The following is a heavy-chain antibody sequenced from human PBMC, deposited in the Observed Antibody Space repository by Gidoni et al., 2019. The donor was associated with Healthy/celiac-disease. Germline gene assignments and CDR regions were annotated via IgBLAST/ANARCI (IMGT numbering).Heavy chain of an antibody. CDR2: IYYSGST. V-gene: IGHV4-31*03. Sequence: QVQLQESGPGLVKPSQTLSLTCTVSGGSISSGGYYWSWLRQHPGKGLDWIGYIYYSGSTYYNPSLKSRVTISVDTSKNQFSLKLSSVTAADTAVYYCARAVVVVVAATPGWFDPWGQGTLVTVSS. J-gene: IGHJ5*02. CDR3: ARAVVVVVAATPGWFDP. D-gene: IGHD2-15*01. CDR1: GGSISSGGYY.